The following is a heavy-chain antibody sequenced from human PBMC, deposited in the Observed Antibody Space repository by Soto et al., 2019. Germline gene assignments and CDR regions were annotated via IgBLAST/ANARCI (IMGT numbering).Heavy chain of an antibody. J-gene: IGHJ5*01. CDR3: VSLIGNSWLDS. Sequence: ASVKVCCKASGYTVTSYGISWVLQAPGQPLERMAWISTSNGDAAYAQQLQGRLTINPDTSNNHPSLQLNSLTPADTAVYYCVSLIGNSWLDSWGQGTLVTVSS. CDR1: GYTVTSYG. D-gene: IGHD3-16*01. V-gene: IGHV1-18*01. CDR2: ISTSNGDA.